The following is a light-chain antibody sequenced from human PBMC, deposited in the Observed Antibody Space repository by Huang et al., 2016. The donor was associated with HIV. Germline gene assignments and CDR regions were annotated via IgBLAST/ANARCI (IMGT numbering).Light chain of an antibody. CDR1: GTIRTF. CDR3: LQTYKTPLT. J-gene: IGKJ1*01. V-gene: IGKV1-39*01. CDR2: GAS. Sequence: DIQMTQSPSSLSASVGDTVTITCRASGTIRTFLSWFQQKPGKAPKLLLYGASRLQGGVPSRFSGSASQTDFTLTISSLQPEDFASYYCLQTYKTPLTFGQGTRLDI.